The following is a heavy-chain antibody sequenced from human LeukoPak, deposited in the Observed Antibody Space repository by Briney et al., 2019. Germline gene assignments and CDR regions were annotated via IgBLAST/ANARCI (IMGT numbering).Heavy chain of an antibody. Sequence: SGGSLRLSCAASGFTFSSYWMSWVRQAPGKGLEWVPNIKQDGSEKYYVDSVKGQFTISRDNAKNSLYLQMNSLRAEDTAVYYCARDGGVIAAAGTGYWGQGTLVTVSS. V-gene: IGHV3-7*01. CDR2: IKQDGSEK. CDR3: ARDGGVIAAAGTGY. J-gene: IGHJ4*02. D-gene: IGHD6-13*01. CDR1: GFTFSSYW.